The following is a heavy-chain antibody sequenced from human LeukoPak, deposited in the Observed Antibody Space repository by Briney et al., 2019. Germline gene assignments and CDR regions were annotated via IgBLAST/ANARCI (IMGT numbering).Heavy chain of an antibody. CDR1: GFTFSSYA. CDR3: AKAHPITIFGVVISHYFDY. J-gene: IGHJ4*02. D-gene: IGHD3-3*01. CDR2: ISGSGGST. Sequence: GGSLRLSCAASGFTFSSYAVSWVRQAPGKGLEWVSAISGSGGSTYYADSVKGRFTISRDNSKNTLYLQMNSLRAEDTAVYYCAKAHPITIFGVVISHYFDYWGQGTLVTVSS. V-gene: IGHV3-23*01.